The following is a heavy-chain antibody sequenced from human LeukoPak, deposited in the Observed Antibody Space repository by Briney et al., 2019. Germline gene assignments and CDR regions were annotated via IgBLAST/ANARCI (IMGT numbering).Heavy chain of an antibody. Sequence: GGSLRLSCAASGFIFSSYSMNWVRQTPRKGLEWVSYISSSSATIYYADSVKGRFTISRDNAKSSRYLQMNSLRAEDTAVYYCARDRRNTGSFFDYWGQGTLVTVSS. V-gene: IGHV3-48*01. CDR1: GFIFSSYS. CDR2: ISSSSATI. D-gene: IGHD1-26*01. CDR3: ARDRRNTGSFFDY. J-gene: IGHJ4*02.